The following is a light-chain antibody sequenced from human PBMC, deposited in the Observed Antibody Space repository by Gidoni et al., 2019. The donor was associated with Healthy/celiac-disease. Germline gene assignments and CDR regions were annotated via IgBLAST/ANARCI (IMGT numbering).Light chain of an antibody. CDR3: QQYYSTPDT. CDR1: QSVLYSSNHKQY. CDR2: WAS. J-gene: IGKJ2*01. V-gene: IGKV4-1*01. Sequence: DIVMTQSPDSRAVSLGERATINCTSSQSVLYSSNHKQYLAWYQQKPGQPPKLLIYWASTRESGVPDRFSGSGSGTAFTLTTSTLQAEDVAVSYCQQYYSTPDTFXXXTKLEIK.